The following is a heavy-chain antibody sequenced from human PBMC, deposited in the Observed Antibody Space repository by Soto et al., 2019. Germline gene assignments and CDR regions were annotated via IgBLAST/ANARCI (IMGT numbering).Heavy chain of an antibody. CDR2: ISAHNGNT. CDR1: GYAFPTYV. V-gene: IGHV1-18*01. J-gene: IGHJ4*02. D-gene: IGHD1-1*01. Sequence: QVHLVQSGAEVKKPGASVKVSCKGSGYAFPTYVITWVRQAPGQGLEWMGWISAHNGNTNYAQKLQGRVTVTRDTSTSTAYMELRSLRYDDTAVYYCARGRYGDYWGQGALVTVSS. CDR3: ARGRYGDY.